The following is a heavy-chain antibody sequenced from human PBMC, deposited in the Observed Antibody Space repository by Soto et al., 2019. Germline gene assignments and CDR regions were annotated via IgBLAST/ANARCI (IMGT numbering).Heavy chain of an antibody. CDR3: AKDRGFLEWPFDY. D-gene: IGHD3-3*01. CDR1: GFTFRSYA. J-gene: IGHJ4*02. CDR2: ISGSAGST. Sequence: LRLSCAASGFTFRSYAMNWVRQAPGKGLEWVSAISGSAGSTYYADSVKGRFTISRDTSKNTLYLQMNSLRAEDTAVYYCAKDRGFLEWPFDYWGQGTLVTVSS. V-gene: IGHV3-23*01.